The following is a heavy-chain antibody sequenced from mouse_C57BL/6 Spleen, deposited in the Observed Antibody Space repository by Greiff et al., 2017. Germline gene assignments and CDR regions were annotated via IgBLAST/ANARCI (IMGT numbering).Heavy chain of an antibody. CDR1: GYTFTSYG. CDR3: ARRGTTVVATEDYAMDY. Sequence: VKLMESGAELARPGASVELSCKASGYTFTSYGISWVKQRTGQGLEWIGEIYPRSGNTYYNEKFKGKATLTADKSSSTAYMELRSLTSEDSAVYFCARRGTTVVATEDYAMDYWGQGTSVTVSS. V-gene: IGHV1-81*01. D-gene: IGHD1-1*01. J-gene: IGHJ4*01. CDR2: IYPRSGNT.